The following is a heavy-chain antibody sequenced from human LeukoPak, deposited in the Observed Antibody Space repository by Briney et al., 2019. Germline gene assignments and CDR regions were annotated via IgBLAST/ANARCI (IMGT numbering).Heavy chain of an antibody. D-gene: IGHD3-16*01. V-gene: IGHV3-30*02. CDR3: AKVGEFRESSDY. Sequence: GRSPRPSRAASAFTFSTYGMHWVRQAPGQGLEWVAFTRYDGSNKYYADSVKGRFTISRDNSKNTLYLQMNSLRAEDTAVYYCAKVGEFRESSDYWGQGTLVTVSS. CDR2: TRYDGSNK. CDR1: AFTFSTYG. J-gene: IGHJ4*02.